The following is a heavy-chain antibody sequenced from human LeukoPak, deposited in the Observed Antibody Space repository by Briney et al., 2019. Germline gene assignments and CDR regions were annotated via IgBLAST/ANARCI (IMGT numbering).Heavy chain of an antibody. J-gene: IGHJ4*02. CDR2: IIPILGIA. D-gene: IGHD2-21*02. V-gene: IGHV1-69*04. CDR1: GGTFSSYA. CDR3: ARDQGTHIVVVAAMGDCFDY. Sequence: SVKVSCKASGGTFSSYAISWVRQAPGQGLEWMGRIIPILGIANYAQKFQGRVTITADKSTSTAYMELSSLRSEDTAVYYCARDQGTHIVVVAAMGDCFDYWGQGTLVTVSS.